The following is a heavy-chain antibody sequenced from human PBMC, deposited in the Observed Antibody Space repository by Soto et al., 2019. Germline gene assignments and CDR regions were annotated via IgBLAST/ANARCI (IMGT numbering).Heavy chain of an antibody. V-gene: IGHV4-4*07. CDR3: ARDEVDYDFWSGYHYGMDV. J-gene: IGHJ6*02. CDR1: GGSISSYY. D-gene: IGHD3-3*01. CDR2: IYTSGST. Sequence: PSETLSLTXTASGGSISSYYWNWIRQPAGKGLEWIGRIYTSGSTNYNPSLKSRVTMSVDTSKNQFSLKLSSVTAADTAVYYCARDEVDYDFWSGYHYGMDVWGQGTTVTVSS.